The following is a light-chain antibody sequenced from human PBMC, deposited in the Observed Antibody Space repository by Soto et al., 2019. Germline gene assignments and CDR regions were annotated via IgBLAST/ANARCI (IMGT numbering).Light chain of an antibody. V-gene: IGKV1-6*01. CDR2: AAS. CDR3: LQDHDDSWT. Sequence: IHMTQSPSSLSASLEDRVIITFRASHNIERWMAWYQQKPGKAPSLLIYAASNLQSGVPSRFRGSRSGTEFTLTVSSLQPEDFATYYCLQDHDDSWTFGQGTKVDIK. CDR1: HNIERW. J-gene: IGKJ1*01.